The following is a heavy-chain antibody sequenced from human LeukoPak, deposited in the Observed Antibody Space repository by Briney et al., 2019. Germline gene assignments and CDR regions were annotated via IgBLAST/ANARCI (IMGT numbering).Heavy chain of an antibody. Sequence: PGGSLRLSCAASGFTFGSYEMNWVRQAPGKGLEWLSYIIGSGSTTQYADSVRDRFTISRDNDKNAVYLQMNSLRADDTAIYYCVRDRGGAYSGDNLFDPWGQGTLVTVSS. J-gene: IGHJ5*02. D-gene: IGHD2-21*01. V-gene: IGHV3-48*03. CDR1: GFTFGSYE. CDR2: IIGSGSTT. CDR3: VRDRGGAYSGDNLFDP.